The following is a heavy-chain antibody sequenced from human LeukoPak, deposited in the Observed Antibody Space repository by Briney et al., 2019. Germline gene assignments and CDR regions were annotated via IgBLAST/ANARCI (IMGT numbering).Heavy chain of an antibody. CDR2: ISYIGST. Sequence: SETLSLTCAVSTDSFSSHYWTWIRQPPGKGLEWLGYISYIGSTNYNPSLKSRVTISIDTSKNQFSLKLSSVTAADTAVYYCARDLVTVTKGFDIWGQGTMVSVSS. CDR3: ARDLVTVTKGFDI. CDR1: TDSFSSHY. D-gene: IGHD4-17*01. V-gene: IGHV4-59*11. J-gene: IGHJ3*02.